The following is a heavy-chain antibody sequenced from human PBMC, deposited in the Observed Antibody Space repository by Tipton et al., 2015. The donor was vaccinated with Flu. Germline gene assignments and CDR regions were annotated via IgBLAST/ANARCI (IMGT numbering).Heavy chain of an antibody. CDR3: ARGWSKAVAGSYYFDS. Sequence: TLSLTCDVYGDSLTGYYWSWVRQAPGKGLEWIGEVNHSGTTNYNPSLSSRATISADTSQNHFSLKKSSVTAADTAVYYCARGWSKAVAGSYYFDSWGQGTLVTVSS. CDR1: GDSLTGYY. D-gene: IGHD6-19*01. V-gene: IGHV4-34*09. CDR2: VNHSGTT. J-gene: IGHJ4*02.